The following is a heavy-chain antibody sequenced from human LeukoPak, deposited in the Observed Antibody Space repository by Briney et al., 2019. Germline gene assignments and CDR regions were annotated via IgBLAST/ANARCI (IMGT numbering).Heavy chain of an antibody. V-gene: IGHV1-2*02. CDR2: INTNSGGT. CDR3: ARGQLEIDSSGTFDY. D-gene: IGHD6-19*01. CDR1: GYTFTCYY. Sequence: ASVKFSCNASGYTFTCYYLHWVRPPARQGLGWRGWINTNSGGTNYAQKFQGRVTMTRDTPISTAYMELSRLKSDDTAVYYCARGQLEIDSSGTFDYWGQGTMVTVS. J-gene: IGHJ4*02.